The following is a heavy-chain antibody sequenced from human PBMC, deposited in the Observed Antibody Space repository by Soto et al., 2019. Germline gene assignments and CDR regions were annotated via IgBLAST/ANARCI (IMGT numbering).Heavy chain of an antibody. CDR1: GFTFSSCW. D-gene: IGHD2-8*01. V-gene: IGHV3-74*01. J-gene: IGHJ2*01. CDR3: ARGVRLNWYFDL. CDR2: INSDGSST. Sequence: EVQLVESGGGLVQPGGSLRLSCAASGFTFSSCWMHWVRQAPGKGLVWVSRINSDGSSTSYANSVKGRFTLSRDNAKNTLYLQMNCLRAEDMAVYYCARGVRLNWYFDLWGRGTLVTVSS.